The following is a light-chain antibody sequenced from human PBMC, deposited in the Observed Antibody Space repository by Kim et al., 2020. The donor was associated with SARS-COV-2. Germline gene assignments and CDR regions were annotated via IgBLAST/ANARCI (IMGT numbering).Light chain of an antibody. J-gene: IGLJ3*02. Sequence: SYELTQPPSVSVSPGQTARITCSGDELSKEHGHWYHQKPGQAPVLLIYKDTERPSGIPERVSGSRSGTTVTLTISGVLAEDEADYFCQSVDTSGSYWVFGGGTQLTVL. CDR2: KDT. CDR3: QSVDTSGSYWV. V-gene: IGLV3-25*03. CDR1: ELSKEH.